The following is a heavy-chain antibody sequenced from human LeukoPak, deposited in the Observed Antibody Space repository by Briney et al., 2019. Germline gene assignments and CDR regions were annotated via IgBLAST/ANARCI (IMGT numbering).Heavy chain of an antibody. V-gene: IGHV4-34*01. D-gene: IGHD1-26*01. CDR1: GGSFSGYY. CDR3: ARGRSGSYDY. Sequence: SETLSLTCAVYGGSFSGYYWSWIRQPPGKGLEWIGEINHSGSTNYNLSLKSRVTISVDTSKNQFSLKLSSVTAADTAVYYCARGRSGSYDYWGQGTLVTVSS. CDR2: INHSGST. J-gene: IGHJ4*02.